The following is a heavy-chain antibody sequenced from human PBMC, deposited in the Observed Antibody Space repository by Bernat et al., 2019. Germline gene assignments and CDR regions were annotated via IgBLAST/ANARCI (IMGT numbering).Heavy chain of an antibody. V-gene: IGHV3-53*01. CDR3: ARTLLGGLNWFDP. J-gene: IGHJ5*02. CDR1: GLTVSSNY. CDR2: IYSSGRT. Sequence: EVQLVESGGGLLQPGGSLVLSCAASGLTVSSNYMTWVRQAPGKGLEWVSVIYSSGRTYYADSVKGRFTISRDNSKNTLYLQMNSLRAEDTAVYYCARTLLGGLNWFDPWGQGTLVTVSS. D-gene: IGHD3-16*01.